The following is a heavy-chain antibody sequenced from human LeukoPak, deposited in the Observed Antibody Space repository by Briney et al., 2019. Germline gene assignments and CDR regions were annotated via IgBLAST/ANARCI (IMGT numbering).Heavy chain of an antibody. CDR1: GFTLTTAW. V-gene: IGHV3-15*01. CDR3: ARSGPVHSFDY. CDR2: ITREAEGATS. J-gene: IGHJ4*02. D-gene: IGHD4-17*01. Sequence: GGSLRLSCAASGFTLTTAWMSWVRQAPGKGLEWVGRITREAEGATSDYAAPVKGRFGISRDDSQNILSLQMNSLSTEDTGIYYCARSGPVHSFDYWGQGILVTVSP.